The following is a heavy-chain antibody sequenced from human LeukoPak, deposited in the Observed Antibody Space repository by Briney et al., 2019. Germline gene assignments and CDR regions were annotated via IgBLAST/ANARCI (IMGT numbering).Heavy chain of an antibody. J-gene: IGHJ4*02. CDR2: ISGSGGST. Sequence: GGTLRLSCAASGFTFSSYGMSWVRQAPGKGLEWVSAISGSGGSTGYADSVKGRFTISRDNSKNTLYLQMNSLRAEDTAIYYCARGLGYYYDSSGSGPPDYWGQGTLVTVSS. CDR1: GFTFSSYG. D-gene: IGHD3-22*01. CDR3: ARGLGYYYDSSGSGPPDY. V-gene: IGHV3-23*01.